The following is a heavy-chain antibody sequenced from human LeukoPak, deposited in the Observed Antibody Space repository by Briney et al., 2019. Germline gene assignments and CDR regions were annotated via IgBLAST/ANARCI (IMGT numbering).Heavy chain of an antibody. J-gene: IGHJ5*02. Sequence: SETLSLTCAVYGGSFSGYYWSWIRQPPGKGLEWIGEINHSGSTNYNPSLKSRVTISLDTSKNQFSLKLSSVTAADTAVYYCARALPYRGVDPWGQGTLVTVSS. CDR2: INHSGST. V-gene: IGHV4-34*01. CDR3: ARALPYRGVDP. CDR1: GGSFSGYY.